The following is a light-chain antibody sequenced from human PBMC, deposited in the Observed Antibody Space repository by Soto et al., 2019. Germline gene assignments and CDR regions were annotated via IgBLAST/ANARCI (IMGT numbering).Light chain of an antibody. CDR2: QNS. J-gene: IGLJ2*01. V-gene: IGLV1-47*01. Sequence: QSVLTQPPSVSGTPGQRVAISCSGSTSNIGGSNAVYWYQHVPGTAPKLRIHQNSLRPSGVPDRLSGSKFGTSGSLAISGLQADDEADYSCASWDDSLRAVVFGGGTTLTV. CDR1: TSNIGGSNA. CDR3: ASWDDSLRAVV.